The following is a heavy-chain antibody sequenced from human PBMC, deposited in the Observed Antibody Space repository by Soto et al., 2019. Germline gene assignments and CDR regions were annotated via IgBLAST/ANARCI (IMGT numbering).Heavy chain of an antibody. D-gene: IGHD1-1*01. CDR2: IILSGGST. CDR3: ARDNNWSVDY. Sequence: ASVKGSCKASGYTFTSYHVHWVRQAPGQGLEWMGIIILSGGSTSYAQTLQGRVTMTRDTSTTTVYMELSSLRSEDTAVYYCARDNNWSVDYWGQGTLVTVSS. CDR1: GYTFTSYH. J-gene: IGHJ4*02. V-gene: IGHV1-46*01.